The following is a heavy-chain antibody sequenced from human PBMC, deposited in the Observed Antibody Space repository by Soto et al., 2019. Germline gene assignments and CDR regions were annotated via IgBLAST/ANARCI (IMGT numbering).Heavy chain of an antibody. CDR3: ARVSREVVPAAIDY. Sequence: EVQLVESGGGLVQPGGSLRLSCAASGFTFSSYWIHWVRQAPGKGLVWVSRINSDGSSTTYAASVMGRFTISRDNAKNTLYLQMTSLRAEDTAVYYCARVSREVVPAAIDYWGQGTLVTVSS. D-gene: IGHD2-2*01. CDR2: INSDGSST. CDR1: GFTFSSYW. V-gene: IGHV3-74*01. J-gene: IGHJ4*02.